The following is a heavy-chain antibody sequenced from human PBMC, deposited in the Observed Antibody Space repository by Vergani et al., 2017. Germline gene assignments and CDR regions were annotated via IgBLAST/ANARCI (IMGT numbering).Heavy chain of an antibody. CDR3: ARVGGDPRYSRGFYYFDD. CDR1: GYTFTSYG. V-gene: IGHV1-18*01. J-gene: IGHJ4*02. Sequence: QVQLVQSGAEVKKPGASVKVSCKASGYTFTSYGISWVRQAPGQGLEWMGWISAYNGNTNYAQKLQGRVTMTTDTATSTAYMELRSLRSDDTDVYYCARVGGDPRYSRGFYYFDDWGQGTLVTVSS. D-gene: IGHD3-22*01. CDR2: ISAYNGNT.